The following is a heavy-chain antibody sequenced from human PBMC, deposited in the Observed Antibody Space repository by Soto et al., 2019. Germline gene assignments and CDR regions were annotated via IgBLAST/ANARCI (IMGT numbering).Heavy chain of an antibody. D-gene: IGHD6-6*01. CDR1: GGSISSGDYY. J-gene: IGHJ5*02. V-gene: IGHV4-30-4*01. CDR3: ARERPDGARLAP. CDR2: IYYSGST. Sequence: QVQLQESGPGLVKPSQTLSLTCTVSGGSISSGDYYWSWIRQPPGKGLEWIGYIYYSGSTYYNPSLKRLVTISVDTSKNQCSLQLSSVAAADTAVYYCARERPDGARLAPWGQGTLVAVSS.